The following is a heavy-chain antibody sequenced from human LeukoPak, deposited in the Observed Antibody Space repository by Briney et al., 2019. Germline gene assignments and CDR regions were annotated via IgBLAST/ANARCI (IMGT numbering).Heavy chain of an antibody. J-gene: IGHJ4*02. CDR3: AKAFGGVPAAISFDY. D-gene: IGHD2-2*02. CDR1: GFTFSSYG. Sequence: PGRSLRLSCAASGFTFSSYGMHRVRQAPGKGLEGVAVIWYDGSNKYYADSVKGRFTTSRDNSKNTMYLQMNSLRAEDTAVYYCAKAFGGVPAAISFDYWGQGTLVTVSS. CDR2: IWYDGSNK. V-gene: IGHV3-33*06.